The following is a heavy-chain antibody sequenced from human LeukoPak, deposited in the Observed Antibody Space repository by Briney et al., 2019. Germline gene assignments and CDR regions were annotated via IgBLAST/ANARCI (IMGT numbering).Heavy chain of an antibody. V-gene: IGHV4-59*12. CDR1: GGSISTYF. CDR2: IYYNGDT. Sequence: SETLSLTCTVSGGSISTYFWTWIRQPPGKALEWIGYIYYNGDTNYNPSLKSRVTISVDTSKNQFSQKLSSVTAADTAVYYCARRRLYSSSTGRYFDYWGQGTLVTVSS. J-gene: IGHJ4*02. D-gene: IGHD6-6*01. CDR3: ARRRLYSSSTGRYFDY.